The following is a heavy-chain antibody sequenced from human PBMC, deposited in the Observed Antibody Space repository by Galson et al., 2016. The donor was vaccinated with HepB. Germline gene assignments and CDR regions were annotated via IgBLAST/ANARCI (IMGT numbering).Heavy chain of an antibody. D-gene: IGHD3-22*01. CDR2: ISAAGGTT. J-gene: IGHJ6*02. CDR1: GLSFGTYS. Sequence: SLRLSCAASGLSFGTYSMTWVRQPPGQGLEWVSSISAAGGTTYFADSVKGRFTISRDNAKNLLFLQMNSLRAEDTAVYYCAKARATSSGYYWDPYYYYDMDVWGQGTTVIVSS. V-gene: IGHV3-23*01. CDR3: AKARATSSGYYWDPYYYYDMDV.